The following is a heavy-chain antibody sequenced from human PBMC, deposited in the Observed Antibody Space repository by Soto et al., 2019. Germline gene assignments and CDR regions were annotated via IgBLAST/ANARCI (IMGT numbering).Heavy chain of an antibody. CDR1: GASVAGGSYY. V-gene: IGHV4-30-4*01. Sequence: SETLSLTCSVSGASVAGGSYYWSWVRQPPGKGLEWIGYIPSRGRPFYNPSLTSRGTISADTSKNQLSLQLTSVTAADTAVYYCARDTYSGYDFGLWGQGALVTVSS. CDR3: ARDTYSGYDFGL. CDR2: IPSRGRP. J-gene: IGHJ5*02. D-gene: IGHD5-12*01.